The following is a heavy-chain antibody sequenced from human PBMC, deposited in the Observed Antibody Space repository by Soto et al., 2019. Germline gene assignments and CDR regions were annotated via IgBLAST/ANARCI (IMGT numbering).Heavy chain of an antibody. D-gene: IGHD2-2*01. Sequence: GGSLRLSCAASGFIFSNYAMSWVRQAPGKGLEWVSSITSSGSGTNYADSVKGRFTISRDNSMSTLFLQMRSLRAEDTAIYYCVKSPASIKTFDYWGQGTLVTV. CDR1: GFIFSNYA. CDR3: VKSPASIKTFDY. CDR2: ITSSGSGT. V-gene: IGHV3-23*01. J-gene: IGHJ4*02.